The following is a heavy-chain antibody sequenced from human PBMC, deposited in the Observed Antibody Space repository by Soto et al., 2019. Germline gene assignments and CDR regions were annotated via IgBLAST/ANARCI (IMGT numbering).Heavy chain of an antibody. CDR3: ARPYGDYGQYYFDY. J-gene: IGHJ4*02. CDR2: IIPILGIA. V-gene: IGHV1-69*02. Sequence: QVQLVQSGAEVKKPGSSVKVSCKASGGTFSSYTICWVRQAPGQGLEWMGRIIPILGIANYAQKFQGRVTITADKSTSTAYMELSSLRSEDTAVYYCARPYGDYGQYYFDYWGQGTLVTVSS. CDR1: GGTFSSYT. D-gene: IGHD4-17*01.